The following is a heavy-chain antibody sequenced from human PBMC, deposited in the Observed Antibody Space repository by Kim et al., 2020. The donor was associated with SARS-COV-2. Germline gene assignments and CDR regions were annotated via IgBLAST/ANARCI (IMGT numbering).Heavy chain of an antibody. V-gene: IGHV4-34*01. D-gene: IGHD2-8*01. CDR3: ARARYCTNGVCGNWFDP. J-gene: IGHJ5*02. CDR1: GGSFSGYY. Sequence: SETLSLTCAVYGGSFSGYYWSWIRQPPGKGLEWIGEINHSGSTNYNPSLKSRVTISVDTSKNQFSLKLSSVTAADTAVYYCARARYCTNGVCGNWFDPWGQGTLVTVSS. CDR2: INHSGST.